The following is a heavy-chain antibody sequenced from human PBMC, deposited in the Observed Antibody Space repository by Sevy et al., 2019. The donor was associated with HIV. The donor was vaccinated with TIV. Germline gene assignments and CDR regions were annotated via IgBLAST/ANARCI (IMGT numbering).Heavy chain of an antibody. V-gene: IGHV3-30-3*01. Sequence: GGSLRLSCAASGFTFSSYAMHWVRQAPGKGLEWVAVISYDGSNKYYADSVKGRCTISRDNSKNTLYLQMNSLRAEDTAVYYCARGAGDGYTGDAFDIWGQGTMVTVSS. J-gene: IGHJ3*02. CDR3: ARGAGDGYTGDAFDI. CDR2: ISYDGSNK. D-gene: IGHD5-12*01. CDR1: GFTFSSYA.